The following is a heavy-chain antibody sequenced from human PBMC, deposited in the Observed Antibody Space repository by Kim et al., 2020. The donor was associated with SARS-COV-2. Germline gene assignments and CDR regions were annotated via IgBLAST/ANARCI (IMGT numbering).Heavy chain of an antibody. Sequence: GGSLRLSCAASGFTFSSYEMNWVRQAPGKGLEWVSYISSSGSTIYYADSVKGRFTISRDNAKNSLYLQMNSLRAEDTAVYYCARDHRGSIVVVVAVVYYYYGMDVWGQGTTVTVSS. J-gene: IGHJ6*02. V-gene: IGHV3-48*03. CDR3: ARDHRGSIVVVVAVVYYYYGMDV. D-gene: IGHD2-15*01. CDR2: ISSSGSTI. CDR1: GFTFSSYE.